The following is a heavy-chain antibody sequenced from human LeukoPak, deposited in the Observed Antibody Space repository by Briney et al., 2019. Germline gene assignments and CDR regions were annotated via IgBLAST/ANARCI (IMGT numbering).Heavy chain of an antibody. CDR1: GGTFSSYA. V-gene: IGHV1-69*06. D-gene: IGHD3-10*01. CDR2: IIPIFGTA. J-gene: IGHJ4*02. Sequence: SVKVSRKASGGTFSSYAISWVRQAPGQGLEWMGGIIPIFGTANYAQKFQGRVTITADKSTSTAYVELSSLRSEDTAVYYCARGHYGSGSYSPADWGQGTLVAVSS. CDR3: ARGHYGSGSYSPAD.